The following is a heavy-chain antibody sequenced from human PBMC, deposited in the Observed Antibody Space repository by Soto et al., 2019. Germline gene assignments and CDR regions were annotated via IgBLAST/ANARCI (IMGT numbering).Heavy chain of an antibody. V-gene: IGHV4-34*01. D-gene: IGHD3-3*01. Sequence: PSETLSLTCAVYGGSFSGYYWSWIRQPPGKGLEWIGEINHSGSTNYNPSLKSRVTISVDTSKNQFSLKLSAVTAADTAVYYCARGSSFWSGKNFDYWGQGTLVTVSS. CDR3: ARGSSFWSGKNFDY. CDR1: GGSFSGYY. J-gene: IGHJ4*02. CDR2: INHSGST.